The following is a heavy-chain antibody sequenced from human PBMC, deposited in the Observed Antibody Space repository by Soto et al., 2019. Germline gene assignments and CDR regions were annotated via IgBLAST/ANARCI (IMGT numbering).Heavy chain of an antibody. V-gene: IGHV3-73*01. D-gene: IGHD6-13*01. Sequence: GGSLRLSCAASGFTFSGSAMHWVRQASGKGLEWVGRIRSKANSYATAYAASVKGRFTISRDDSKNTAYLQMNSLKTEDTAVYYCTRLAPGLASHWGQGTLVTVSS. CDR1: GFTFSGSA. CDR3: TRLAPGLASH. CDR2: IRSKANSYAT. J-gene: IGHJ4*02.